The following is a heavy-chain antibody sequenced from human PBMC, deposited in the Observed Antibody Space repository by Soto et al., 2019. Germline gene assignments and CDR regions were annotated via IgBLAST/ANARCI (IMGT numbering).Heavy chain of an antibody. J-gene: IGHJ6*02. CDR3: ARNMDYYYGRGSGNGHGV. Sequence: QVRLVQSGAEVKEPGDSVRVSCEASGYTFTAYHIHWVRQAPGQGLEWMGWINPKFGDTGYAQDFQGRVSMTSDMSIRTVYMELSRLTSDDTAIYYCARNMDYYYGRGSGNGHGVWGQGTTVTV. V-gene: IGHV1-2*02. CDR1: GYTFTAYH. D-gene: IGHD3-10*02. CDR2: INPKFGDT.